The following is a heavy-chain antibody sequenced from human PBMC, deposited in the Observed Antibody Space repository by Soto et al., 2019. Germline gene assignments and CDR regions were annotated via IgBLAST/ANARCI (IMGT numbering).Heavy chain of an antibody. CDR3: ARGSEYHGGNGY. J-gene: IGHJ4*02. V-gene: IGHV3-30-3*01. D-gene: IGHD2-15*01. CDR2: ISYDGSNK. Sequence: GGSLRLSCAASGFTFSSCAMHWVRQAPGKGLEWVAVISYDGSNKYYADSVKGRFTISRDNSKNTLYLQMNSLRAEDTAVYYCARGSEYHGGNGYWGQGTLVTVSS. CDR1: GFTFSSCA.